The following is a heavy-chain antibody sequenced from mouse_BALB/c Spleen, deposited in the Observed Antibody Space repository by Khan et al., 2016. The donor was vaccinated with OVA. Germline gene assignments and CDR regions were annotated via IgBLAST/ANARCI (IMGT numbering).Heavy chain of an antibody. CDR3: ASHLTGSFAY. D-gene: IGHD4-1*01. CDR1: GFTFSSYS. V-gene: IGHV5-6*01. CDR2: ISSGGDYT. J-gene: IGHJ3*01. Sequence: EVQLVESGGDLVKPGGSLKPSCVASGFTFSSYSMSWVRQTPDKRLEWVATISSGGDYTYYPDSVKGRFTISRDNAKNTLYLQMSSLKSEDTAMCYCASHLTGSFAYWGQGTLVTVSA.